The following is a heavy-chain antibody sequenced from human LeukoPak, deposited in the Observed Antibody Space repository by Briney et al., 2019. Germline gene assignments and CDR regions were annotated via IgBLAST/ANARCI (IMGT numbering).Heavy chain of an antibody. Sequence: ASVKLSCKSSGYTFTIYGNSWGRQGPGQGLEWMGWNSAYNGNTNYAQTLQGRVTMTTDTSKSTAYMELRSLRPADTAVYYCAREEVGWFDAWGQGTLVTVSS. J-gene: IGHJ5*02. CDR1: GYTFTIYG. CDR2: NSAYNGNT. D-gene: IGHD2-2*01. CDR3: AREEVGWFDA. V-gene: IGHV1-18*01.